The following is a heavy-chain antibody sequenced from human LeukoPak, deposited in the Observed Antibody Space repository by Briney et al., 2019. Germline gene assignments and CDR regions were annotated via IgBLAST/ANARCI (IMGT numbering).Heavy chain of an antibody. CDR1: GFTFSSYG. V-gene: IGHV3-30*03. CDR3: ARDGWFGELDKDHFDY. D-gene: IGHD3-10*01. CDR2: ISYDGSNK. J-gene: IGHJ4*02. Sequence: AGRSLRLSCAASGFTFSSYGMHWVRQAPGKGLEWVAVISYDGSNKYYADSVKGRFTISRDNSKNTLYLQMNSLRVEDTAVYYCARDGWFGELDKDHFDYWGQGTLVTVSS.